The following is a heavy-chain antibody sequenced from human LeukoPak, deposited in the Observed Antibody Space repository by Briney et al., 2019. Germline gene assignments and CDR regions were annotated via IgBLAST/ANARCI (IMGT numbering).Heavy chain of an antibody. Sequence: PGGSLRLSCVVSGFTFSNFFMSWVRQAPGKGLEWVAVISYDGSNKYYADSVKGRFTISRDNSKNTLYLQMNSLRAEDTAVYYCARGGGPTGFDPWGQGTLVTVSS. CDR1: GFTFSNFF. D-gene: IGHD3-16*01. V-gene: IGHV3-30*03. CDR3: ARGGGPTGFDP. J-gene: IGHJ5*02. CDR2: ISYDGSNK.